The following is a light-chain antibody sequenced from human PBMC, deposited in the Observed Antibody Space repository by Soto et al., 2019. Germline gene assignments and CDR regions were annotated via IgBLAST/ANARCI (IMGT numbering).Light chain of an antibody. CDR2: DAS. Sequence: NTLTQLTSQLPPAMGARPTITGPASQSISSWLAWYQQKPGKAPKLLIYDASTLQGRVPSRYIGSGSGTEFTLISINLQPDDVSTYYYQQHESYSPWTLGQGTKVEIK. CDR3: QQHESYSPWT. J-gene: IGKJ1*01. CDR1: QSISSW. V-gene: IGKV1-5*01.